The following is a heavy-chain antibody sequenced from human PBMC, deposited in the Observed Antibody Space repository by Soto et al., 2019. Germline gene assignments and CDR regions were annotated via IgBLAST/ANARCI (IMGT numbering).Heavy chain of an antibody. V-gene: IGHV3-23*01. CDR1: GFTFSSYA. J-gene: IGHJ4*02. Sequence: GGSLRLSCAASGFTFSSYAMSWVRQAPGKGLEWVSVISGSGGSTYYADSVKGQFTISRDNSKNTLYLQMNSLRAEDTAVYYCAKDRYCSSISCYYGEFDHWGQGTLVTVSS. D-gene: IGHD2-2*01. CDR2: ISGSGGST. CDR3: AKDRYCSSISCYYGEFDH.